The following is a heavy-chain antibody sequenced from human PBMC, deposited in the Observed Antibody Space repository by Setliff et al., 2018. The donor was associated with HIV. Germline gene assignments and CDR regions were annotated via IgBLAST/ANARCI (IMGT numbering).Heavy chain of an antibody. CDR2: IYSTGST. Sequence: LSLTCAVSGPSINIHYWSWIRQSPGKGFEWIGYIYSTGSTNYNPSLHSRVTISMVASRNQFSLKVTSVTAADTAVYYCAKGAGFYGDYTFDHWGQGRQVTVS. D-gene: IGHD4-17*01. J-gene: IGHJ4*02. V-gene: IGHV4-59*11. CDR1: GPSINIHY. CDR3: AKGAGFYGDYTFDH.